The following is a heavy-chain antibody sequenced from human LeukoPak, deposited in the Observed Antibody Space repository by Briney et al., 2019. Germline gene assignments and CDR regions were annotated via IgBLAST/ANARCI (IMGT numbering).Heavy chain of an antibody. Sequence: SETLSLTCTVSGGSISSSSYYWGWIRQPPGKGLEWIGIMYYSGSTYYNPSLKSRVTISVDTSKNQFSLKLSSVTAADTAVYYCARDQAAMVNFDYWGQGTLVTVSS. J-gene: IGHJ4*02. D-gene: IGHD5-18*01. CDR2: MYYSGST. CDR3: ARDQAAMVNFDY. CDR1: GGSISSSSYY. V-gene: IGHV4-39*07.